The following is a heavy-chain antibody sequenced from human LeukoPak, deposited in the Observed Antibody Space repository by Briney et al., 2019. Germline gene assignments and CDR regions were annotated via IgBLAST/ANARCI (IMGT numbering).Heavy chain of an antibody. Sequence: SETLSLTCTVSGGSISSYYWSWIRQPPGKGLEWIGDIYYSGSTNYNPSLKSRVTISVDTSKNQFSLKLSSVTAADTAVYYCARDRAGVAATPGFWFDPWGQGTLVTVSS. V-gene: IGHV4-59*01. D-gene: IGHD2-15*01. CDR3: ARDRAGVAATPGFWFDP. J-gene: IGHJ5*02. CDR1: GGSISSYY. CDR2: IYYSGST.